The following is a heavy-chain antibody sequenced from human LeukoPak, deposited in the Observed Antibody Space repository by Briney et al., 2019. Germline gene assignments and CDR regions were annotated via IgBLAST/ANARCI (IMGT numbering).Heavy chain of an antibody. CDR2: ISPTGSTT. V-gene: IGHV3-74*01. CDR1: GFSSSGHW. D-gene: IGHD1-20*01. Sequence: PGGSLRLSCTASGFSSSGHWMHWARQLPGKGLVWVSRISPTGSTTSYADSVKGRFTVSRDNAKNTLYLQVNNLRAEDTAVYYCAKGPHNWNPHGIDYWGRGTLVTVSS. J-gene: IGHJ4*02. CDR3: AKGPHNWNPHGIDY.